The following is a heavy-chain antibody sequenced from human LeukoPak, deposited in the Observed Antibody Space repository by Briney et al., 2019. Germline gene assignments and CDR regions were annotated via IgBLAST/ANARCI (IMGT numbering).Heavy chain of an antibody. J-gene: IGHJ4*02. CDR3: ASCTLTGPTYFDY. V-gene: IGHV4-31*03. D-gene: IGHD1-7*01. CDR1: GGSISSGGYY. Sequence: SETLSLTCTVSGGSISSGGYYWSWIRQHPGKGLEWIGYIYYSGSTYYNPSLKSRVTISVDTSKNQFSLTLRSLTGADTAVYYCASCTLTGPTYFDYWGQGTLVTVSS. CDR2: IYYSGST.